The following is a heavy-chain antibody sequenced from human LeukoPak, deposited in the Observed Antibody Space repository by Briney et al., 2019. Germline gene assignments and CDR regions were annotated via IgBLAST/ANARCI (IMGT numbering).Heavy chain of an antibody. V-gene: IGHV4-59*12. J-gene: IGHJ4*02. CDR1: GGSISSYY. CDR3: ASYPRHGYSGYDSLRTYFDY. Sequence: SETLSLTCTVSGGSISSYYWSWIRQPPGKGLEWIGYIYYSGSTNYNPSLKSRVTISVDTSKNQFSLKLSSVTAADTAVYYCASYPRHGYSGYDSLRTYFDYWGQGTLVTVSS. D-gene: IGHD5-12*01. CDR2: IYYSGST.